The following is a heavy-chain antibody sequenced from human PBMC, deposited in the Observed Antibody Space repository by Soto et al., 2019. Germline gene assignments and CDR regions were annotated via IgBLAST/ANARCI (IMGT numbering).Heavy chain of an antibody. Sequence: QVQLVQSASEVRKPGSSVTVSCKTSGRTFSTYALNWVRQAPGQGLEWMGGIIPIFGAPRYAEKFQGRVTXXAXXSTSPAYMELSSLGSEDTAVYYCARGTYDVLTAYPTYYFDLWGRGTLVTVSS. CDR1: GRTFSTYA. CDR3: ARGTYDVLTAYPTYYFDL. CDR2: IIPIFGAP. D-gene: IGHD3-9*01. J-gene: IGHJ4*02. V-gene: IGHV1-69*12.